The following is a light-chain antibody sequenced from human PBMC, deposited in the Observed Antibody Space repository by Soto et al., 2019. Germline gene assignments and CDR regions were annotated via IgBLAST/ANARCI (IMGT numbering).Light chain of an antibody. CDR3: HQRSNWPLT. CDR1: QSVSSY. CDR2: DVS. Sequence: EVVLTQSPDTLSLSPGGSATLSCRASQSVSSYLAWYQQRPGQALRLLIYDVSKRATGIPARFSGSGSRTDFTLTITSLEPEDVAIYFSHQRSNWPLTFGGGTKLEIK. J-gene: IGKJ4*01. V-gene: IGKV3-11*01.